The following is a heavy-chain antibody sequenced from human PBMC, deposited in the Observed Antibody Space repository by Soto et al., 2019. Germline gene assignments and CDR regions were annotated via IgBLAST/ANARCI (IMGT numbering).Heavy chain of an antibody. CDR1: GLTFSSYS. CDR3: ARDEAILAFDY. Sequence: LRLSCAASGLTFSSYSMNWVRQAPGKGLEWVSSISSSSSYIYYADSVKGRFTISRDDAKNSLYLQMNSLRAEDTAVYYCARDEAILAFDYWGQGTLVTVSS. CDR2: ISSSSSYI. J-gene: IGHJ4*02. V-gene: IGHV3-21*01. D-gene: IGHD1-26*01.